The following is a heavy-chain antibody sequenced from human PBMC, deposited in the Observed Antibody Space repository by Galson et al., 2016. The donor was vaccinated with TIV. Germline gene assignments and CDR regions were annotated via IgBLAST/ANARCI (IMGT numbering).Heavy chain of an antibody. V-gene: IGHV3-30-3*01. J-gene: IGHJ6*01. CDR2: VSYDGRTK. D-gene: IGHD2-15*01. CDR3: ARGRTSVVGRSLDF. CDR1: GFTFSSYA. Sequence: SLRLSCAASGFTFSSYAMHWVRQAPGKGLEWVAIVSYDGRTKDDSDSVRGRFTISRDNSKNTMYLQMNGLRREDTGIYYCARGRTSVVGRSLDFWGQGTGVTVSS.